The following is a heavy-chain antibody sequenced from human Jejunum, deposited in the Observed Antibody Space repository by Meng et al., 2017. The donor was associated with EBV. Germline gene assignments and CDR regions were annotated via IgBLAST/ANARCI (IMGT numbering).Heavy chain of an antibody. J-gene: IGHJ4*02. CDR3: ARPISGYTYYFDY. CDR2: VHPNSGVT. Sequence: QVPLVQSGTEVKESGASVKVSCKASGYTFTDFYLHWVRQAPGQGLEWMGRVHPNSGVTNYAEKFQGRVTMTRDTSISTSYMEVSRLTSDDTAVYYCARPISGYTYYFDYWGQGTLVTGSS. D-gene: IGHD5-18*01. V-gene: IGHV1-2*06. CDR1: GYTFTDFY.